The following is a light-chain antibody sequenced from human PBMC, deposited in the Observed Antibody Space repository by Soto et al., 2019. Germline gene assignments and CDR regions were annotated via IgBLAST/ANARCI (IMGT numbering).Light chain of an antibody. J-gene: IGLJ2*01. CDR2: EVS. CDR3: SSYTSSRTLV. CDR1: SSDFDNYNNR. Sequence: QSVLTQPPSVSGSPGQSVTISCTGTSSDFDNYNNRVSWYQQPPGTAPKLIIYEVSTRPSGVPDRFSGSKSGNTASLTISGLQAEDEADYYCSSYTSSRTLVFGGGTKLTVL. V-gene: IGLV2-18*02.